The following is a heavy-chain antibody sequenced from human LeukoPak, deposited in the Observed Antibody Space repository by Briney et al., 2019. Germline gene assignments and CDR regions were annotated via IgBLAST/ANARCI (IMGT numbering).Heavy chain of an antibody. J-gene: IGHJ4*02. V-gene: IGHV1-46*01. D-gene: IGHD3-16*01. CDR2: INPSGGGT. CDR3: AREGGY. Sequence: ASVTVSCTASGYTFTTYSMHWVRQAPGQGLEWVGIINPSGGGTSYAQKFQGRVTMTRDTSTSTVYLELSSLRSEDTAMYYCAREGGYWGQGTLVTVSS. CDR1: GYTFTTYS.